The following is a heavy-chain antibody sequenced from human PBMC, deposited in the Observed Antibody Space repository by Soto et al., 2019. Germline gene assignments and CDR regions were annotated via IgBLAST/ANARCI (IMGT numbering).Heavy chain of an antibody. CDR1: DGSISSGGYY. CDR3: ASDVIACTNYFEP. J-gene: IGHJ1*01. V-gene: IGHV4-31*03. D-gene: IGHD2-8*01. CDR2: IYYSGST. Sequence: TLSLTCTVSDGSISSGGYYWSWIRQHPGKGLEWIGYIYYSGSTYYNPSLKRRVAISVDTSKNQFSLNLSSVTVAGTAVYYGASDVIACTNYFEPWGQGTVVT.